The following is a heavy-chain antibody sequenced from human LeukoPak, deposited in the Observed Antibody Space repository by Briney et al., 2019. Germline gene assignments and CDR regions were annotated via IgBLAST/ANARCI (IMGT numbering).Heavy chain of an antibody. J-gene: IGHJ4*02. CDR3: ASNTVTKDY. D-gene: IGHD4-17*01. CDR1: GFIFGNYA. Sequence: GGSLRLSCAASGFIFGNYAMSWVRQAPGKGLEWVSVIYSGGSTYYADSVKGRFTISRDNSENTLYLQMNSLRAEDTAVYYCASNTVTKDYWGQGTLVTVSS. CDR2: IYSGGST. V-gene: IGHV3-53*01.